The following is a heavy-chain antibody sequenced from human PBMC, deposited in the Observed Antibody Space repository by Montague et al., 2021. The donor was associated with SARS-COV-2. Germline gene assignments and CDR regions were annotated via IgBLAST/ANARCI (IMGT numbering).Heavy chain of an antibody. D-gene: IGHD3-3*01. CDR3: ARQRLDIMIFGVVTGRVFDY. Sequence: SETLSLTCTVSGGSISSSSYYWGWIRQPPGKGLEWIGSIYYSGSTYYNPSLKSRVTISVDTSKNQFSLKLSSVTAADTAVYYCARQRLDIMIFGVVTGRVFDYWGQGTLVTVSS. CDR2: IYYSGST. J-gene: IGHJ4*02. CDR1: GGSISSSSYY. V-gene: IGHV4-39*01.